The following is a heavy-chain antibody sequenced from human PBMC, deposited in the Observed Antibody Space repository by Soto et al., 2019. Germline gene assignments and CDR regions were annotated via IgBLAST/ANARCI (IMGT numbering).Heavy chain of an antibody. Sequence: QVQLVQSGAEVKKPGASVKVSCKASGYTFTSYGISCVRQAPGKGLEWMGWIIAYNGNTNYEQKPQGRVSMTSDTTTSTTYKELRSPRSDDTAGFYCAREYYYGSGPGYWGQGALGTVST. D-gene: IGHD3-10*01. CDR2: IIAYNGNT. CDR3: AREYYYGSGPGY. J-gene: IGHJ4*02. CDR1: GYTFTSYG. V-gene: IGHV1-18*01.